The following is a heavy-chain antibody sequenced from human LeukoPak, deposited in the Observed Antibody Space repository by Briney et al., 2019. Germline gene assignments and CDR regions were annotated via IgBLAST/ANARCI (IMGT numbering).Heavy chain of an antibody. V-gene: IGHV3-9*01. CDR3: GKDLLAMAGTIGS. J-gene: IGHJ4*02. Sequence: PGGSLRLSCAASGFTFDSYAMHWVRQVPGKGLEWVSGISWNSGRIGYADSVKGRFTISRDNARNSLYLQMNSLRPEDTALYYCGKDLLAMAGTIGSWGQGTLVTVSS. CDR1: GFTFDSYA. CDR2: ISWNSGRI. D-gene: IGHD6-19*01.